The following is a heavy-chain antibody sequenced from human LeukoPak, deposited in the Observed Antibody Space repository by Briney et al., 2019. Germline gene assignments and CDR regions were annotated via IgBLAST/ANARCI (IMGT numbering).Heavy chain of an antibody. CDR2: IRSKANSYAT. Sequence: GGSLRLSCAASGFTFSGSAMHWVRQASGKGLEWVGRIRSKANSYATAYVASVKGRFTISRDDSKNTAYLQMNSLKTEDTAVYYCTRGDEFPFDYWGQGTLVTVSS. D-gene: IGHD1-26*01. CDR1: GFTFSGSA. CDR3: TRGDEFPFDY. J-gene: IGHJ4*02. V-gene: IGHV3-73*01.